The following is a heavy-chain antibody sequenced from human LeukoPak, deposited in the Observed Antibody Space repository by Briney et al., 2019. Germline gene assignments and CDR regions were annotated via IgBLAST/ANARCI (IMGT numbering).Heavy chain of an antibody. V-gene: IGHV1-18*01. J-gene: IGHJ4*02. CDR1: GYTFTSYG. D-gene: IGHD1-26*01. CDR2: ISAYNGNT. Sequence: ASVKVSCKASGYTFTSYGISWVRQAPGQGLEWMGWISAYNGNTNYAQKLQGRVTMTRNTSISTAYMELSSLRSEDTAVYYCARGVVGEDYWGQGTLVTVSS. CDR3: ARGVVGEDY.